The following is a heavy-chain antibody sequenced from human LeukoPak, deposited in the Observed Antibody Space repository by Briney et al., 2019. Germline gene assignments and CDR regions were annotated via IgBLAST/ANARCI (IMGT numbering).Heavy chain of an antibody. V-gene: IGHV1-2*06. CDR1: GYTFTGYY. D-gene: IGHD3-16*01. CDR2: INPNSGGT. Sequence: ASVKVSCKASGYTFTGYYMHWVRQAPGQGLEWMGRINPNSGGTNYAQKFQGGVTMPRDTSISTAYMELSRLRSDDTAVYYCARSFFTSAIDYWGQGTLVTVSS. CDR3: ARSFFTSAIDY. J-gene: IGHJ4*02.